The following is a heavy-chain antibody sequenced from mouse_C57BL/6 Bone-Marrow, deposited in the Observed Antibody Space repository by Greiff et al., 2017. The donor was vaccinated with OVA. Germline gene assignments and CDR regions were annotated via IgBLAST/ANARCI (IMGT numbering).Heavy chain of an antibody. CDR3: TRDRTLCPFDY. V-gene: IGHV1-5*01. Sequence: EVKLVESGPVLARPGASVKMSCKTSGYTFTSYWMHWVKQRPGQGLEWIGAIYPGNSDTSYNQKFKGKAKLTAVTSASTAYMELSSLTNEDSAVYYCTRDRTLCPFDYWGQGTTLTVSS. J-gene: IGHJ2*01. D-gene: IGHD6-5*01. CDR1: GYTFTSYW. CDR2: IYPGNSDT.